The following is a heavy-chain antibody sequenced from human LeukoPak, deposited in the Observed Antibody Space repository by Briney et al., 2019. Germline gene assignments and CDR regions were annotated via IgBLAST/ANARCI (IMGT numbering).Heavy chain of an antibody. CDR2: IYYSGST. CDR3: AKASHGSGSPKYYFDY. CDR1: SGSITSGGYY. D-gene: IGHD3-10*01. Sequence: SQTLSLTCTVSSGSITSGGYYWNWIRQHPGKGLEWIGYIYYSGSTFYNPSLKSRVTMSVDTSKNQFSLKLSSVTAADTAVYYCAKASHGSGSPKYYFDYWGQGTLVTVSS. J-gene: IGHJ4*02. V-gene: IGHV4-31*03.